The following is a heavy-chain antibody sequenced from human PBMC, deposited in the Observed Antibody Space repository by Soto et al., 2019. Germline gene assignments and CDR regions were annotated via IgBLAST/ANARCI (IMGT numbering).Heavy chain of an antibody. CDR2: IGTAGDT. CDR3: ARGLHSGYDCAFDY. CDR1: GFTFSSYD. D-gene: IGHD5-12*01. Sequence: GGSLRLSCAASGFTFSSYDMHWVRQATGKGLEWVSAIGTAGDTYYPGSVKGRFTISRENAKNSLYLQMNSLRAGDTAVYYCARGLHSGYDCAFDYWGQGTLVTVSS. J-gene: IGHJ4*02. V-gene: IGHV3-13*01.